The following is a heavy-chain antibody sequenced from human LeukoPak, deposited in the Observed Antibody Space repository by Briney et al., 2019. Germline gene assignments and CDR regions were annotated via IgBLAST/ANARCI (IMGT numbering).Heavy chain of an antibody. CDR3: ARHIGYSYDSSRYSDAFDI. V-gene: IGHV5-51*01. CDR2: IYPADSDT. J-gene: IGHJ4*02. D-gene: IGHD3-22*01. Sequence: GESLKISCQASGYSFNPYWIGWVRRMPGKGLEWMGNIYPADSDTRYSPSFQGQITISADKSIVTAYLQWNSLQASDTAMYYCARHIGYSYDSSRYSDAFDIWGQGTLVTVSS. CDR1: GYSFNPYW.